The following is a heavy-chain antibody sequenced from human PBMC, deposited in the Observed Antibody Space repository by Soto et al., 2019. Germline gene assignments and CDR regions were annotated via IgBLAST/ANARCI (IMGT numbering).Heavy chain of an antibody. V-gene: IGHV3-13*01. D-gene: IGHD4-4*01. CDR2: IGTASDT. Sequence: GVLRLSCAASGFTFSSYDMHWVRQATGKGLEWVSAIGTASDTYYPGSVKGRFTISRENAKNSLYLQMNSLRAGDTAVYYCARGGNPYPGRYYYYGMDVWGQGTTVTVSS. J-gene: IGHJ6*02. CDR1: GFTFSSYD. CDR3: ARGGNPYPGRYYYYGMDV.